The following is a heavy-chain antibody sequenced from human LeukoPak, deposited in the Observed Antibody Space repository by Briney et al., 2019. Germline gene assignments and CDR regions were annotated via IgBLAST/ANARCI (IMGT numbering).Heavy chain of an antibody. J-gene: IGHJ3*02. CDR1: GFTFSSYG. Sequence: GGSLRLSCAASGFTFSSYGMHWVRQAPGKGLEWVAVIWYDGSSKYYADSVKGRFTISRDNSKNTLYLQMNSLRAEDTAVYYCAREGRAYCGGDCSDAFDIWGQGTMVTVSS. V-gene: IGHV3-33*01. D-gene: IGHD2-21*02. CDR2: IWYDGSSK. CDR3: AREGRAYCGGDCSDAFDI.